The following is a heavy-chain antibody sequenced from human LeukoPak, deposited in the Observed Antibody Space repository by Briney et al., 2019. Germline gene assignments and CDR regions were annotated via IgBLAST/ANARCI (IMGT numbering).Heavy chain of an antibody. Sequence: PGGSLRLSCAASGFNFSTYAMTWVRQAPGKGLEWIGYIYYSGSTNYNPSLKSRVTISVDTSKNQFSLKLSSVTAADTAVYYCARLWFGEFTDYYYGMDVWGQGTTVTVSS. CDR1: GFNFSTYA. D-gene: IGHD3-10*01. V-gene: IGHV4-59*08. CDR3: ARLWFGEFTDYYYGMDV. CDR2: IYYSGST. J-gene: IGHJ6*02.